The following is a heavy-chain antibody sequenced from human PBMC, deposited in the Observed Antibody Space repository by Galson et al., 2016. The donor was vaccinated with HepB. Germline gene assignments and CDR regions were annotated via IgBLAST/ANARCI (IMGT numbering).Heavy chain of an antibody. D-gene: IGHD6-6*01. CDR1: GFTFSNFA. CDR3: ARGASGSPRLARVNFDY. CDR2: ISGKGDSA. V-gene: IGHV3-23*01. J-gene: IGHJ4*02. Sequence: SLRLSCAASGFTFSNFAMTWVRQAPGKGLEWISGISGKGDSAYYADSVKGRFTVSRDNSKNTLHLHMNSLRVDDTAVYYCARGASGSPRLARVNFDYWGQGALVTVSS.